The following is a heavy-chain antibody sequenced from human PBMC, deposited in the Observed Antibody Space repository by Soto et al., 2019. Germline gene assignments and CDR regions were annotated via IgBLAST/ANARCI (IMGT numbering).Heavy chain of an antibody. D-gene: IGHD3-22*01. CDR3: ARQIYDSDTGPNFQYYFDS. V-gene: IGHV5-10-1*01. Sequence: GESLKISCKGSRYSFAGYWITWVRQKPGKGLEWMGRIDPSDSQTYYSPSFRGHVTISVTKSITTVFLQWSSLRASDTAMYYCARQIYDSDTGPNFQYYFDSWGQGTPVTVSS. J-gene: IGHJ4*02. CDR1: RYSFAGYW. CDR2: IDPSDSQT.